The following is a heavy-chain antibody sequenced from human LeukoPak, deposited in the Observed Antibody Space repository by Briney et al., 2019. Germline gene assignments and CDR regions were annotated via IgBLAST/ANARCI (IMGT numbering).Heavy chain of an antibody. D-gene: IGHD3-9*01. Sequence: ASVKVSCKASGYTFTSYGISWVRQAPGQGLEWMGWISAYNGNTNYAQKLQGRVTMTTDTSTSTAYMELRSLRSDDTAVYYCARNFDPGRVRSPPIHYYGMDVWGQGTTVTVSS. V-gene: IGHV1-18*01. CDR1: GYTFTSYG. CDR2: ISAYNGNT. CDR3: ARNFDPGRVRSPPIHYYGMDV. J-gene: IGHJ6*02.